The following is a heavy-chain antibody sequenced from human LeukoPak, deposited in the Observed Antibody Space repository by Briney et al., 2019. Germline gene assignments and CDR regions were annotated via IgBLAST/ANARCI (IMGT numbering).Heavy chain of an antibody. Sequence: GGSLRLSCAASGFTFSNYAIDWVRQAPGKGLEWVSSISGSGGSSHYADFVKGRFTISRDNSKNTVYLEMNSLRAEDTAVYYCAKVVDGYNSPFDYWGRGTLVTVSS. CDR1: GFTFSNYA. J-gene: IGHJ4*02. CDR3: AKVVDGYNSPFDY. CDR2: ISGSGGSS. D-gene: IGHD5-24*01. V-gene: IGHV3-23*01.